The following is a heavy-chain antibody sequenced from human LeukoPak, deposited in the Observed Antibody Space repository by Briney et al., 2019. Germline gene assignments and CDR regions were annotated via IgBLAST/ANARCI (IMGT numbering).Heavy chain of an antibody. D-gene: IGHD2/OR15-2a*01. CDR1: GFTFDDYG. J-gene: IGHJ4*02. CDR2: INWNGNNV. Sequence: GGSLRLSCATSGFTFDDYGMNWVRQVPGKGLEWVSNINWNGNNVDYADPVKGRFTISRDKAKNSLHLQMNSLRAEDTAVYYCASRESSMTRSHWGQGTLVTVSS. V-gene: IGHV3-20*04. CDR3: ASRESSMTRSH.